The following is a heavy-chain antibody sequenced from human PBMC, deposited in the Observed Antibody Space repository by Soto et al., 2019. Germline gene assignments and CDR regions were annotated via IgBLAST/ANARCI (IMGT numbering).Heavy chain of an antibody. CDR3: ARVPLVPHYYYGMDV. D-gene: IGHD2-8*01. V-gene: IGHV4-4*02. J-gene: IGHJ6*02. CDR1: GGSICSSNW. Sequence: SETLSLTCAVSGGSICSSNWWSWVRRHPGKGLEWIGEIYYSGSTYYNPSLKSRVTISVDTSKNQFSPKLSSVTAADTAVYYCARVPLVPHYYYGMDVWGQGTTVTVSS. CDR2: IYYSGST.